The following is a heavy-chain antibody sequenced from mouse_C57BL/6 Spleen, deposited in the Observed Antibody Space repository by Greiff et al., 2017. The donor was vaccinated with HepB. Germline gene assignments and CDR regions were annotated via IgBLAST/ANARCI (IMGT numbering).Heavy chain of an antibody. CDR1: GFSLSTSGMG. J-gene: IGHJ1*03. CDR3: ARRGGDGYSYWYFDV. CDR2: IYWDDDK. Sequence: QVTLKESGPGILQSSQTLSLTCSFSGFSLSTSGMGVSWIRQPSGKGLEWLAHIYWDDDKRYNPSLKSRLTISKDTSRNQVFLKITSVDTADTATYYCARRGGDGYSYWYFDVWGTGTTVTVSS. V-gene: IGHV8-12*01. D-gene: IGHD2-3*01.